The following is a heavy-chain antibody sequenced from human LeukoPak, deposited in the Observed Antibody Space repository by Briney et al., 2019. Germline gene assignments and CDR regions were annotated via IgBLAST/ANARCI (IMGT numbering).Heavy chain of an antibody. Sequence: PGGSLRLSCAASGFTFSNAWMSWVRQAPGKGLEWVGRIKSKTDGGTTDYATPVKGRFTISRDDSKNTLYLQMNSLKTEGTAVYYCTTTPPVVRGVIITPDYWGQGTLVTVSS. J-gene: IGHJ4*02. D-gene: IGHD3-10*01. CDR2: IKSKTDGGTT. CDR1: GFTFSNAW. CDR3: TTTPPVVRGVIITPDY. V-gene: IGHV3-15*01.